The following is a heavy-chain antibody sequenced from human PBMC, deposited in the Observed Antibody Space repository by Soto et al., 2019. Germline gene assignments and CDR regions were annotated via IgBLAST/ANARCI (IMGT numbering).Heavy chain of an antibody. CDR3: ARIVAGTALSFGVYYYYYMDV. J-gene: IGHJ6*03. V-gene: IGHV4-34*01. CDR2: INHSGST. Sequence: SSETLSLTCAVYGGSFSGYYWSWIRLPPGKGLEWIGEINHSGSTNYNPSLKSRVTTSVDTSKNQFSLKLSSVTAADTAVYYCARIVAGTALSFGVYYYYYMDVWGKGTTVT. CDR1: GGSFSGYY. D-gene: IGHD3-16*01.